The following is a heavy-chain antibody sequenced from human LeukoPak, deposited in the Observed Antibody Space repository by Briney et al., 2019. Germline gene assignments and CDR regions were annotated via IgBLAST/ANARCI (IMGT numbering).Heavy chain of an antibody. CDR2: IYYSGTT. CDR1: GGSISSYY. V-gene: IGHV4-59*01. CDR3: ARGVYIAAAQYGY. D-gene: IGHD6-13*01. J-gene: IGHJ4*02. Sequence: SETLSLTCTVSGGSISSYYWSWIRQPPGKGLEWIGYIYYSGTTNYNPSLKSRVAISVDTSKNQFSLKLSSVTAADTAVYYCARGVYIAAAQYGYWGQGTLVTVSS.